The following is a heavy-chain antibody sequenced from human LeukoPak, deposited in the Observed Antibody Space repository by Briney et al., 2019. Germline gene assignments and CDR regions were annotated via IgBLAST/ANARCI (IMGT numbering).Heavy chain of an antibody. J-gene: IGHJ6*03. Sequence: SETLPLTCTVSGGSISSSSYYWGWIRQPPGKGLEWIGTIYYSGSTYYNPSLKSRVTISVDTSKNQFSLKLSSVTAADTAVYYCARESSGWPHYYYYYMDVWGKGTTVTISS. CDR3: ARESSGWPHYYYYYMDV. CDR1: GGSISSSSYY. CDR2: IYYSGST. D-gene: IGHD6-19*01. V-gene: IGHV4-39*07.